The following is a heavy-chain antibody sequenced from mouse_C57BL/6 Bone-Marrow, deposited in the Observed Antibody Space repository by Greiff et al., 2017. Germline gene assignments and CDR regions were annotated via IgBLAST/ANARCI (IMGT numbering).Heavy chain of an antibody. D-gene: IGHD1-1*01. CDR1: GFNIKDDY. CDR2: IDPENGDT. V-gene: IGHV14-4*01. J-gene: IGHJ3*01. Sequence: EVQLQESGAELVRPGASVKLSCTASGFNIKDDYMHWVKQRPEQGLEWIGWIDPENGDTEYASKFPGQATITADTSSNTAYLQLSSLTSEDTAVYYCTSYYYGSSYPAWFAYWGQGTLVTVSA. CDR3: TSYYYGSSYPAWFAY.